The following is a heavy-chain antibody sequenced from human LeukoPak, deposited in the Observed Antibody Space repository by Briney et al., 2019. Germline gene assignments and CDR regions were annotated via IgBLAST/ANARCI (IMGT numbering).Heavy chain of an antibody. CDR3: ARDEGGGYNQWDY. CDR2: IIPIFGTA. CDR1: GGTFSSYA. D-gene: IGHD5-24*01. J-gene: IGHJ4*02. V-gene: IGHV1-69*01. Sequence: ASVKVSCKASGGTFSSYAISWVRQAPGQGLEWMGGIIPIFGTANYAQKFQGRVTITADESMSTAYMELSSLRSEDTAVYYCARDEGGGYNQWDYWGQGTLVTVSS.